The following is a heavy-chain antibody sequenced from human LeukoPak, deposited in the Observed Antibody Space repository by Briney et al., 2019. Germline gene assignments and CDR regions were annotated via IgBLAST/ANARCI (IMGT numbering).Heavy chain of an antibody. CDR3: AREDLDPLGYRYYYYGMDV. Sequence: ASVKVSCKASGYTFTSYYMHWVRQAPGQGLEWMGIINPSGGSTSYAQKFQGRVTMTRDTSTSTVYMELSSLRSEDTAVYYCAREDLDPLGYRYYYYGMDVWSQGTTVTVSS. D-gene: IGHD5-18*01. CDR2: INPSGGST. CDR1: GYTFTSYY. J-gene: IGHJ6*02. V-gene: IGHV1-46*01.